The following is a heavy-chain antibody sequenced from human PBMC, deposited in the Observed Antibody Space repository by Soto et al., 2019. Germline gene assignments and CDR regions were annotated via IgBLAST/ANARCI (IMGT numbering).Heavy chain of an antibody. CDR3: ARGAPVINDY. CDR1: GGSISSGGYS. CDR2: IYHSGST. V-gene: IGHV4-30-2*01. D-gene: IGHD2-21*01. Sequence: QLQLQESGSGLVKPSQTLSLTCAVSGGSISSGGYSWSWMRQPPGKGLERIGYIYHSGSTYYNPSLKSRVTLSVDRSKNQLSLKLSSVTAVETAVYYCARGAPVINDYWGQGTLVTVSS. J-gene: IGHJ4*02.